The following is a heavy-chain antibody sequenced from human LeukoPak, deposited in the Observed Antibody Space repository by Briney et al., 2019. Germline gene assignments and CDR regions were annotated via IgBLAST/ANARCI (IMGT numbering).Heavy chain of an antibody. CDR1: GFTFSSYS. V-gene: IGHV3-21*01. Sequence: PGGSLRLSCAASGFTFSSYSMNWVRQAPGKGLEWVSSISSSSSYIYYADSVKGRFTISRDNSKNTLNLQMNSLRAEDTAVYYCARSYNWNQELDYWGQGTLVTVSS. D-gene: IGHD1-20*01. J-gene: IGHJ4*02. CDR3: ARSYNWNQELDY. CDR2: ISSSSSYI.